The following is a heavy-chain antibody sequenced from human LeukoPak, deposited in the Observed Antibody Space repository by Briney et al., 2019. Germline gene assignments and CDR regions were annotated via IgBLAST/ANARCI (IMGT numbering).Heavy chain of an antibody. J-gene: IGHJ4*02. CDR3: AKRVAAPGRTYYFDY. D-gene: IGHD6-13*01. V-gene: IGHV3-23*01. Sequence: PGGSLRLSCAASGFTFSSNALSWVRQALGKGLEWVSVIGTSVSDTYYADSVKGRFTISRDNSKNTVYLQLNSLRAEDTAVYYCAKRVAAPGRTYYFDYWGQGTLVIVSS. CDR2: IGTSVSDT. CDR1: GFTFSSNA.